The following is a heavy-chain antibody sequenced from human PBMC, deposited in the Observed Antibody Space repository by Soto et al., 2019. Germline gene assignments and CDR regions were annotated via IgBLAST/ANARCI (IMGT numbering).Heavy chain of an antibody. V-gene: IGHV3-23*01. CDR2: TSASGGTT. Sequence: EVQLLESGDGLKEPGGSLRLSCAASGFTFGSYAMSWVRQAPGKGLEWVSSTSASGGTTYYADSVKGRFTISRDNSKNILYLEMNSLRAEDTAVYYCAKAKYSSSWWAVDYWGQGTLVTVSS. CDR3: AKAKYSSSWWAVDY. CDR1: GFTFGSYA. D-gene: IGHD6-13*01. J-gene: IGHJ4*02.